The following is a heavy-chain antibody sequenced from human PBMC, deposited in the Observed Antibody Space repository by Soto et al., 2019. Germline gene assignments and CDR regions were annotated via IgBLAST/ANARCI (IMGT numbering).Heavy chain of an antibody. V-gene: IGHV3-73*01. CDR1: GFTFGGSP. CDR3: VLEGCHRTGCDSLDL. Sequence: EAQLVQSGGGLVQPGGSLQLSCAASGFTFGGSPVHWVRQASGKGLEWVGRIRSDSASSAIAYAASGRGRFTLSRDDSKNTAYLQVNSLEVEDTALYSCVLEGCHRTGCDSLDLWGQGTLVTVSS. D-gene: IGHD2-2*01. CDR2: IRSDSASSAI. J-gene: IGHJ5*02.